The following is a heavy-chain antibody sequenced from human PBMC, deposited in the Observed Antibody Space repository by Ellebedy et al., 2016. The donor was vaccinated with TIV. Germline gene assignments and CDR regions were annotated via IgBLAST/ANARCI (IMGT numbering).Heavy chain of an antibody. V-gene: IGHV4-34*01. CDR1: GGSFSGYY. CDR2: INHSGST. D-gene: IGHD3-3*01. J-gene: IGHJ6*03. CDR3: ARGGDYDFWSGYRVFYYMDV. Sequence: SETLSLTXAVYGGSFSGYYWSWIRQPPGKGLEWIGEINHSGSTNYNPSLKSRVTISVDTSKNQFSLKLSSVTAADTAVYYCARGGDYDFWSGYRVFYYMDVWGKGTTVTVSS.